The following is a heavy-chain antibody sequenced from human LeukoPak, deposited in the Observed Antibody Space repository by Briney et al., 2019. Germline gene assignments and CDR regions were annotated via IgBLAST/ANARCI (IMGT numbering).Heavy chain of an antibody. CDR1: GYTLTELS. CDR2: FDPEDGET. V-gene: IGHV1-24*01. Sequence: GASVKVSCKVSGYTLTELSMHWVRQAPGKGLEWMGGFDPEDGETIYAQKLQGRVTMTEDTSTDTAYMELSSLRSEDTAVYYCATGPPLPYGDYAWRKEYYFDYWGQGTLVTVSS. CDR3: ATGPPLPYGDYAWRKEYYFDY. D-gene: IGHD4-17*01. J-gene: IGHJ4*02.